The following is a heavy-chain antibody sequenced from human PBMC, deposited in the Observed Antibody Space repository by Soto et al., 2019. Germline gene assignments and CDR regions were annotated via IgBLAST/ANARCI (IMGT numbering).Heavy chain of an antibody. CDR1: GFTFSTYA. J-gene: IGHJ4*02. V-gene: IGHV3-23*01. CDR2: ISGSGDRT. D-gene: IGHD3-16*02. CDR3: AKASTYEYVWGSFRYYFDH. Sequence: GGSLRLSCEASGFTFSTYAMSWVRQAPGKGLEWVSGISGSGDRTHYADSVKGRFSISRDNSQSTLHLQMNSLRAEDTAVYYCAKASTYEYVWGSFRYYFDHWGQGALVTVSS.